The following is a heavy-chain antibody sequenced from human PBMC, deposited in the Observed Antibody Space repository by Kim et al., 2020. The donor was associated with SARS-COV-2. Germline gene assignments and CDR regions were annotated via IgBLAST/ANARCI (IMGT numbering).Heavy chain of an antibody. CDR3: AKDWARIAAAYTVDV. V-gene: IGHV3-30*18. D-gene: IGHD6-13*01. J-gene: IGHJ6*02. Sequence: GGSLRLSCAASGFTFSSYGMHWVRQAPGKGLEWVAVISYDGSNKYYADSVKGRFTISRDNSKNTLYLQMNSLRAEDTAVYYCAKDWARIAAAYTVDVWGQGTTVTVSS. CDR1: GFTFSSYG. CDR2: ISYDGSNK.